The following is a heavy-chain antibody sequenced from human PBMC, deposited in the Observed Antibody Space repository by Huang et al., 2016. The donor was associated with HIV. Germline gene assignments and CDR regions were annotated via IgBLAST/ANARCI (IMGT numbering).Heavy chain of an antibody. Sequence: EVQLVQSGVEVKKPGGSLKISCKGSGFSFDSYWIGWVRQMPGKGLEWMGIILPCNSNAFYSPAFQGQVTISADKYTRTAYLQWSSLKASDSASYYCAIHDSNDFTFDDWGQGTLVAVSS. CDR2: ILPCNSNA. CDR1: GFSFDSYW. J-gene: IGHJ4*02. D-gene: IGHD5-18*01. V-gene: IGHV5-51*03. CDR3: AIHDSNDFTFDD.